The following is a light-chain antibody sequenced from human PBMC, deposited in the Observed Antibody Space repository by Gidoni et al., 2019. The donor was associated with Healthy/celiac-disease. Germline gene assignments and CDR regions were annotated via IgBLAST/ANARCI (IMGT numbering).Light chain of an antibody. Sequence: QSVLTQPPSVSGAPGQRVTISCPGNSSNIGAGYDVHWYQQLPGTAPKLLLYGNSNRPSGVPDRFSGSKSGTSASLAITGLQAEDEADYYCQSYDSSLSGSKVFGTGTKVTVL. CDR1: SSNIGAGYD. J-gene: IGLJ1*01. V-gene: IGLV1-40*01. CDR2: GNS. CDR3: QSYDSSLSGSKV.